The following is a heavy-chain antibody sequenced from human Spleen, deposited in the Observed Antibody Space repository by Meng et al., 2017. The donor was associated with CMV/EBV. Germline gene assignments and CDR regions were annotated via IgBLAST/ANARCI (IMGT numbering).Heavy chain of an antibody. D-gene: IGHD3-10*01. CDR3: VRLAGGVDY. Sequence: KVSCKASGYTFTGYNIHWVRQAPGHGPEWLGRINCKSGDTNYAQKFQGRVTMTRDTSISTAYMELSSLRSDDTAVYYCVRLAGGVDYWGQGTLVTVSS. V-gene: IGHV1-2*06. CDR1: GYTFTGYN. J-gene: IGHJ4*02. CDR2: INCKSGDT.